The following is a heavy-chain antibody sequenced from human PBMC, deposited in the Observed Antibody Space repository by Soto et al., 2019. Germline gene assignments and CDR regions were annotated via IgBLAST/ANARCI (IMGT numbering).Heavy chain of an antibody. D-gene: IGHD2-15*01. J-gene: IGHJ4*02. CDR1: GGLFSSFA. V-gene: IGHV1-69*01. CDR3: ARSGGPDVLFNEY. Sequence: QEQLVQSGAEVKKAGSSVKVSCKDPGGLFSSFAISWVRQAPGQGLEWMGGIIPVFGTTNYAQKFQGRVTITADESTNTAYMGLSSLTSDDTAMYYCARSGGPDVLFNEYWGQGTQVTVSS. CDR2: IIPVFGTT.